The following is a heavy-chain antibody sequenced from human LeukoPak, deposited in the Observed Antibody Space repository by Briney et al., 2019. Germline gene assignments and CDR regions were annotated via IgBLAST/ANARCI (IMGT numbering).Heavy chain of an antibody. CDR3: ARHSSMTTEVFDH. D-gene: IGHD4-23*01. CDR1: GGSMSNSNYY. J-gene: IGHJ4*02. Sequence: SETLSLTCTVSGGSMSNSNYYSGSLSQPPGKGLEWIGSIYESENTHYNPSLKSRVTISVDTSKRQFSLKLSSVTATGTAVYFFARHSSMTTEVFDHWGQGTLVTVSS. V-gene: IGHV4-39*01. CDR2: IYESENT.